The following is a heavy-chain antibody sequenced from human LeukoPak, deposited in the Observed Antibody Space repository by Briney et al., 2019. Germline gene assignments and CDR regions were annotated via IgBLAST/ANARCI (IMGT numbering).Heavy chain of an antibody. CDR1: GRSLSGYY. V-gene: IGHV4-34*01. Sequence: TSETLSLTCAVYGRSLSGYYWIWIRQPPGKGLEWIGQITHSGSTNYNASLKSRVTISVDTSKNQFSLKLNSVTAADTAVYYCARGQGGISAAGHYFDYWGQGTLVTVSS. CDR3: ARGQGGISAAGHYFDY. D-gene: IGHD6-13*01. J-gene: IGHJ4*02. CDR2: ITHSGST.